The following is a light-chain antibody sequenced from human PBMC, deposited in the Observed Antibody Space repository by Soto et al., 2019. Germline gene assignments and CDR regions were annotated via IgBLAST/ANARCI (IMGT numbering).Light chain of an antibody. CDR3: QQYYSTPLT. Sequence: DIVLTQSPDSLAVSLGERVTINCKSSQSLLYSSNNKNFLAWYQQKPGQPPKLLISWASSRESGVPDRFSGSGSGTDFTLSISSLQAEDVAVYYCQQYYSTPLTFGGGTKVEIK. CDR1: QSLLYSSNNKNF. V-gene: IGKV4-1*01. J-gene: IGKJ4*01. CDR2: WAS.